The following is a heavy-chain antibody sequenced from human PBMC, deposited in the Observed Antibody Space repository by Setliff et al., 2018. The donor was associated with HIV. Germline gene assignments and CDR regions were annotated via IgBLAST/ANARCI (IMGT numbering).Heavy chain of an antibody. CDR2: INQSGNI. CDR1: GESFSGHH. J-gene: IGHJ4*01. CDR3: ARGLSSQTYWGTRPLGLDY. D-gene: IGHD2-2*01. V-gene: IGHV4-34*01. Sequence: SETLSLTCAVCGESFSGHHYNWIRQPPGKGLEWIGKINQSGNINYNPSLKSRVPISVDTFWGSVTAADTAVYYCARGLSSQTYWGTRPLGLDYWGQGSPVTVSS.